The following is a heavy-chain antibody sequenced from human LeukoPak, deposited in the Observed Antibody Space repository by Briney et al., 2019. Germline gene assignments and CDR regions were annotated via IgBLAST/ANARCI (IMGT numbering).Heavy chain of an antibody. CDR2: IYNSGIT. Sequence: MASETLSLTCAVSGGSISSNYYWSWIRQPAGKGLEYIGRIYNSGITNYNPSLKSRVTISVDTSKNQFSLKLSSVTAADTAVYYCASTVLLWFGYWFDPWGQGTLVTVSS. CDR3: ASTVLLWFGYWFDP. D-gene: IGHD3-10*01. V-gene: IGHV4-4*07. J-gene: IGHJ5*02. CDR1: GGSISSNYY.